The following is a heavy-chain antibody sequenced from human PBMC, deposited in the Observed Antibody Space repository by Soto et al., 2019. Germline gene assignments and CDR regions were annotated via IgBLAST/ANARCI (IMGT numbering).Heavy chain of an antibody. D-gene: IGHD4-17*01. CDR3: ARVSPRCFFYSMEV. J-gene: IGHJ6*02. CDR2: IIPISGTT. CDR1: GGTFTSYA. Sequence: QVQLVQSGAEVKKPGSSVKVSCKASGGTFTSYAFSWVRQAPGQGLEWMGGIIPISGTTNYAQNFQGRVTITADESRTTAYMELSSLTSDDTAVYYGARVSPRCFFYSMEVWGQGTTVTVSS. V-gene: IGHV1-69*01.